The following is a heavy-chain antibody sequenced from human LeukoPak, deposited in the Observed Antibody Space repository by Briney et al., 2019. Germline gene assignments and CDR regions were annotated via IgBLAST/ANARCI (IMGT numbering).Heavy chain of an antibody. Sequence: ASVKVSCKASGYTFTSYGISWVRQAPGQGLEWMGWISAYNGNTNYVQKLQGRVTMTTDTSTSTAYMELRSLRSDDTAVYYCARDLGEDTTMIFFDYWGQGTPVTVSS. D-gene: IGHD5-18*01. J-gene: IGHJ4*02. V-gene: IGHV1-18*01. CDR1: GYTFTSYG. CDR3: ARDLGEDTTMIFFDY. CDR2: ISAYNGNT.